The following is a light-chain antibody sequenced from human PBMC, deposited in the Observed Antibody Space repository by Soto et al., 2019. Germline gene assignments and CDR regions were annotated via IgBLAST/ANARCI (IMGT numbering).Light chain of an antibody. V-gene: IGLV2-14*03. J-gene: IGLJ1*01. Sequence: QSVLTQPASVSGSPGQSITISCTGTNNEVGGYNYVSWYQQHPGKAPNLMIYDVSDRPSGVSYRFSASKSGNTASLTIFGLQAEDEADYYCCSYTSSSTPWVFGTGTKVTVL. CDR2: DVS. CDR3: CSYTSSSTPWV. CDR1: NNEVGGYNY.